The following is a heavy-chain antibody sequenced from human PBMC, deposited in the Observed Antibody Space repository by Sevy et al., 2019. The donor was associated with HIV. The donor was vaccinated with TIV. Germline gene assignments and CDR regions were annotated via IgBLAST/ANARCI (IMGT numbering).Heavy chain of an antibody. D-gene: IGHD6-13*01. CDR1: GRTFSNYA. Sequence: ASVKVSCKASGRTFSNYAISWVRQPPGQGLEWMGGIIPQLGTPNYLQKFQGRVTITADESTSTAYMELSSLRSEDTAIYYCARSISWYASFDFWGQGTLVTVSS. V-gene: IGHV1-69*13. J-gene: IGHJ4*02. CDR2: IIPQLGTP. CDR3: ARSISWYASFDF.